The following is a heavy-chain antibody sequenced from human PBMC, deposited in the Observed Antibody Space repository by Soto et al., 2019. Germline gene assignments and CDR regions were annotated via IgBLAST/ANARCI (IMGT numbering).Heavy chain of an antibody. Sequence: KTSETLSLTCTVSGGSMTTNSYYWTWVRQPPGEGLEWIGSIYNIGTSYSNPSLKSRLTISVDAPKNQFSLRLRSVTAADTAVYYCAAPLDDYGVNSFAWGRGILVTVSS. CDR2: IYNIGTS. CDR1: GGSMTTNSYY. D-gene: IGHD4-17*01. V-gene: IGHV4-39*01. J-gene: IGHJ4*02. CDR3: AAPLDDYGVNSFA.